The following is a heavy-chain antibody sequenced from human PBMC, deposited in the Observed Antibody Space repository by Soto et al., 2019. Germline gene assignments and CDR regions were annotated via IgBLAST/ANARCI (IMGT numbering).Heavy chain of an antibody. CDR2: IYYSAST. Sequence: WETLSLTCAVSGVSISAYDLSWIRQAPGKGLEWVGYIYYSASTNYSTSLKSRGTISVDTSKNQFSLTLSSVNDADTAVYYCARHLLFCGGECCSLDLWGQGTLGTVFS. V-gene: IGHV4-59*08. D-gene: IGHD2-21*01. J-gene: IGHJ4*02. CDR1: GVSISAYD. CDR3: ARHLLFCGGECCSLDL.